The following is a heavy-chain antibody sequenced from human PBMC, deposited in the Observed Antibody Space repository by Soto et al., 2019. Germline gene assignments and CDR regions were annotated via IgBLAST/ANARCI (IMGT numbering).Heavy chain of an antibody. CDR2: IKSKTDGGTT. V-gene: IGHV3-15*07. CDR1: GFTFSNAW. D-gene: IGHD3-16*01. Sequence: EVQLVESGGGLVKPGGSLRLSCAASGFTFSNAWMNWVRQAPGKGLEWVGRIKSKTDGGTTDYAAPVKGRFTISRDDSKNTLYLQMNGLKTEDTAVYYCTTNNRGGYYNYYYGMDVWGQGTTVTVSS. CDR3: TTNNRGGYYNYYYGMDV. J-gene: IGHJ6*02.